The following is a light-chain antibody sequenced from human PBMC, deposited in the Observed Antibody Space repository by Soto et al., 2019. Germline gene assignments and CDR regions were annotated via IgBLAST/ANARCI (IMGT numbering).Light chain of an antibody. CDR1: QSVRSSY. CDR2: GAS. J-gene: IGKJ2*01. Sequence: EIVLTQSPGTLSLSPGERATLSCRASQSVRSSYLAWYQQKPGQAPRLLIYGASSRATGIPDRFSGSGSGPEFALTLSRLEPEDFAVYYCQQYGSAPLYTFGQGTKLEIK. CDR3: QQYGSAPLYT. V-gene: IGKV3-20*01.